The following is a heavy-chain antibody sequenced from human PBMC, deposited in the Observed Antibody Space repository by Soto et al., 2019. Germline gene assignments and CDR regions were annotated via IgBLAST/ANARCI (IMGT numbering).Heavy chain of an antibody. CDR2: IWFDGSKK. CDR1: GFKFRNYA. J-gene: IGHJ5*02. CDR3: ARAHTMMILDRFDP. V-gene: IGHV3-33*01. Sequence: QVQLVESEGGVVQPGKSLRLSCAASGFKFRNYAIHWVRQAPGKGLEWLAVIWFDGSKKYYADSVKGRFTISRDNSKNTVYLDMNSLPADDSGVFYCARAHTMMILDRFDPWGHGTLVTVSS. D-gene: IGHD3-22*01.